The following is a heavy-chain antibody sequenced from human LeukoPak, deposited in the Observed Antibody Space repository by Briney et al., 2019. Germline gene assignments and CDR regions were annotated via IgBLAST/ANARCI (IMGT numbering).Heavy chain of an antibody. Sequence: AGGSLRLSCAASGFTFSSYSMNWVRQAPGKGLEWVSSISSSSSYIYYADSVKGRFTISRDNAKNSLYLQMNSLRAEDTAVYYCARASAAAGYYYYMDVWGKGTTVTVSS. V-gene: IGHV3-21*01. J-gene: IGHJ6*03. CDR3: ARASAAAGYYYYMDV. CDR2: ISSSSSYI. CDR1: GFTFSSYS. D-gene: IGHD6-13*01.